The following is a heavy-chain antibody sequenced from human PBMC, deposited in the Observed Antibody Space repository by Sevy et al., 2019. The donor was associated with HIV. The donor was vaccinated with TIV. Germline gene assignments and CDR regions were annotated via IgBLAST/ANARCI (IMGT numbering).Heavy chain of an antibody. CDR3: ARDPEYGGNPYFDY. D-gene: IGHD2-15*01. CDR2: IIPIFGTA. Sequence: ASVKVSCKASGGTFSSYAISWVRQAPGQGLEWMGGIIPIFGTANYAQKFQGRVTITADASTSTAYMELSSLRSEDTAVYYCARDPEYGGNPYFDYWGQGTLVTVSS. CDR1: GGTFSSYA. V-gene: IGHV1-69*13. J-gene: IGHJ4*02.